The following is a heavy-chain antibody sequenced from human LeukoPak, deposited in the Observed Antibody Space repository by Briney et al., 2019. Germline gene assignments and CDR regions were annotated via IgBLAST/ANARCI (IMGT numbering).Heavy chain of an antibody. J-gene: IGHJ4*02. Sequence: GSLGLSCAASGFTFSSYWMSWVRQAPGKGLEWVANIKQDGSEKYYVDSVKGRFTISRDNAKNSLYLQMNSLRAEDTAVYYCAREYSSGGDYAFDYWGQGNLVTVSS. V-gene: IGHV3-7*01. CDR2: IKQDGSEK. CDR1: GFTFSSYW. CDR3: AREYSSGGDYAFDY. D-gene: IGHD4-17*01.